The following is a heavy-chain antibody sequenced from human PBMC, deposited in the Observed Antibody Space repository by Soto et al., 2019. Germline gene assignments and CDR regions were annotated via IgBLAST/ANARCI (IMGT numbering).Heavy chain of an antibody. V-gene: IGHV4-30-4*01. CDR3: ARFLKEQQRDPPYWTNWFDP. CDR2: IYYSGST. J-gene: IGHJ5*02. D-gene: IGHD6-13*01. CDR1: GGSISSGDYY. Sequence: QVQLQESGPGLVKPSQTLSLTCTVSGGSISSGDYYWSWIRQPPGKGREWIGYIYYSGSTYYNPSRKSRVTRSVDTSKTQLSLQLSSVSAADKAVYYCARFLKEQQRDPPYWTNWFDPWGQGTLVTVSS.